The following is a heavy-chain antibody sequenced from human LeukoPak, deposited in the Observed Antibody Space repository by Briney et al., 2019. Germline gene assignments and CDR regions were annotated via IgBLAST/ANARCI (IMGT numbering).Heavy chain of an antibody. J-gene: IGHJ6*03. CDR2: ISGSGGST. CDR3: AKTLYDSSGYYSRLYYYYMDV. D-gene: IGHD3-22*01. CDR1: GFTFSSYA. V-gene: IGHV3-23*01. Sequence: GGSLRLSCAASGFTFSSYAMSWVRQAPGKGLEWVSAISGSGGSTYYADSVKGRFTISRDNSKNTLYLQMNSLRAEDTAVYYCAKTLYDSSGYYSRLYYYYMDVWGKGTTVTVSS.